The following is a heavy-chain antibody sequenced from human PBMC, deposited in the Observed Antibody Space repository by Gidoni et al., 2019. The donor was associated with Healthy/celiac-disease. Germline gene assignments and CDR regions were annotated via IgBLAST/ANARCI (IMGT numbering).Heavy chain of an antibody. Sequence: QLQLPESGSGLVKPSQTLSLTCAVSGGSISSGGYSWSWIRQPPGKGLEWIGYIYHSGSTYYNPSLKSRVTISVDRSKNQFSLKLSSVTAADTAVYYCARGGSGYYDNWFDPWGQGTLVTVSS. CDR3: ARGGSGYYDNWFDP. J-gene: IGHJ5*02. CDR2: IYHSGST. V-gene: IGHV4-30-2*01. D-gene: IGHD3-22*01. CDR1: GGSISSGGYS.